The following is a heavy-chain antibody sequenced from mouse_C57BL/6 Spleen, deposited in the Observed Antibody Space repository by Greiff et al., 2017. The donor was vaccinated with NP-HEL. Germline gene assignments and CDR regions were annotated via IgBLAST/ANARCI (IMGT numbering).Heavy chain of an antibody. V-gene: IGHV5-16*01. CDR3: ARDGYGLYGDAMDY. D-gene: IGHD1-1*02. Sequence: EVKLVESEGGLVQPGSSMKLSCTASGFTFSDYYMAWVRQVPEKGLEWVANINYDGSSTYYLDSLKSRFIISRDNAKNILYLQMSSLKSEDTATYYCARDGYGLYGDAMDYWGQGTSVTVSS. CDR1: GFTFSDYY. J-gene: IGHJ4*01. CDR2: INYDGSST.